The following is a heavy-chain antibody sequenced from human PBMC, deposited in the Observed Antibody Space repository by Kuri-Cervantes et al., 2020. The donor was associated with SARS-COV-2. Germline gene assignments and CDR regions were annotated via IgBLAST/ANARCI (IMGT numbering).Heavy chain of an antibody. D-gene: IGHD1-26*01. CDR1: GFTFSTYW. J-gene: IGHJ4*02. CDR2: ISSDGSTT. Sequence: GESLKISCVASGFTFSTYWMHWVRQAPGKGLEWVSVISSDGSTTNYADSVKGQFTISRDNAKNTLYLQMNSLSAEDTAVYYCTKVFIATGGRDFDYWGQGTLVTVSS. V-gene: IGHV3-74*01. CDR3: TKVFIATGGRDFDY.